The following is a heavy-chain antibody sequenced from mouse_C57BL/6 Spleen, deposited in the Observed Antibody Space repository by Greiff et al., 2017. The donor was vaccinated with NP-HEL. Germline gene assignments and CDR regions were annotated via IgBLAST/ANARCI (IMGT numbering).Heavy chain of an antibody. J-gene: IGHJ2*01. Sequence: QVQLQQSGPELVKPGASVKISCKASGYAFSSSWMNWVKQRPGKGLEWIGRIYPGDGDTNYNGKFKGKATLTADKSSSTAYMLLSGLTSDESSVSFCALIPTDVFAYWGQGTTLTVSS. V-gene: IGHV1-82*01. CDR3: ALIPTDVFAY. CDR1: GYAFSSSW. CDR2: IYPGDGDT. D-gene: IGHD1-1*01.